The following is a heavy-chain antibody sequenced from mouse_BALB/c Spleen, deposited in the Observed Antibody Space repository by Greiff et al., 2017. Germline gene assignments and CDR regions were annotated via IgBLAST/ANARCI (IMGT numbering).Heavy chain of an antibody. Sequence: VKLQESGPQLVRPGASVKISCKASGYSFTSYWMHWVKQRPGQGLEWIGMIDPSDSETRFNQKFKDKATLTVDKSSSTAYMQLSSPTSEDSAVYYCAREWILRSLYYVDCWGQGTTLTVSS. CDR3: AREWILRSLYYVDC. D-gene: IGHD1-1*01. V-gene: IGHV1S126*01. J-gene: IGHJ2*01. CDR2: IDPSDSET. CDR1: GYSFTSYW.